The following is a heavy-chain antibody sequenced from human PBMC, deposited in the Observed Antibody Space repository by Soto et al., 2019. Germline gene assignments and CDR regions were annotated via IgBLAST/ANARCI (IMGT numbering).Heavy chain of an antibody. Sequence: EVQLLESGGDLVQPGGSLRLSCAASGFTFSSYAMNWVRQAPGKGLEWVSAISGSGGNTFYADSVKGRFTISRDNSKNTLFLQMHSLRAEDTAIYYCAMLNSGSYSYHGMDVWGQGTTVIVSS. J-gene: IGHJ6*02. CDR2: ISGSGGNT. CDR3: AMLNSGSYSYHGMDV. D-gene: IGHD1-26*01. CDR1: GFTFSSYA. V-gene: IGHV3-23*01.